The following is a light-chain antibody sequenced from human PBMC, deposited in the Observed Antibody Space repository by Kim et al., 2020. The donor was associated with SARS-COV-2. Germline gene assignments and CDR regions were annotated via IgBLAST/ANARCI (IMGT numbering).Light chain of an antibody. V-gene: IGLV3-1*01. CDR1: KLRDKY. CDR2: QDT. CDR3: QAWDSSTYV. Sequence: SYELTQPPSVSVSPGQTADITCSGDKLRDKYVCWYQHKPGQSPVVVIYQDTRRPSGIPERSSGSKSGNTATLTISGTQAMDEADYYCQAWDSSTYVFGAGTKVTVL. J-gene: IGLJ1*01.